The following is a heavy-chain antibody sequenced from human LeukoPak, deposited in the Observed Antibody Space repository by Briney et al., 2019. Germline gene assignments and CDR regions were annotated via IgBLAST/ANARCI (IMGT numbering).Heavy chain of an antibody. CDR2: ISGSGEST. J-gene: IGHJ5*02. CDR1: GFIFSSYA. V-gene: IGHV3-23*01. CDR3: AKGWEFRVVIPAAVS. Sequence: GGSLRVSCEGSGFIFSSYAMTWVRQAPGKGLQWVSSISGSGESTYYADSMKGRFTISRDNSKNTLSLQMNSLRAEDTAVYFCAKGWEFRVVIPAAVSWGQGTLVTVSS. D-gene: IGHD3-3*01.